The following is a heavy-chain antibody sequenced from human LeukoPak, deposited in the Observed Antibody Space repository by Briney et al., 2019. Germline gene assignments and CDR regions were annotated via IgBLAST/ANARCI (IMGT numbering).Heavy chain of an antibody. J-gene: IGHJ5*02. CDR1: GDTFTRNW. CDR3: ARDHSIDDKSWWLDP. CDR2: INPTGDYT. V-gene: IGHV1-46*01. D-gene: IGHD1-1*01. Sequence: GASVKVSCKTSGDTFTRNWRHWIRQSPGQGLEWMGVINPTGDYTMYAQKFQGRVTVTRDMSSSTDYMELGSLRSEDTAVYYCARDHSIDDKSWWLDPWGQGTLVTVSS.